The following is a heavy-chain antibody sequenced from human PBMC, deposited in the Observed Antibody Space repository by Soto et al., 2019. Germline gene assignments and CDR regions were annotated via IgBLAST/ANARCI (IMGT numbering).Heavy chain of an antibody. CDR3: AKPSGLSSSWTGADYFDY. CDR1: GFTFSSYA. D-gene: IGHD6-13*01. J-gene: IGHJ4*02. V-gene: IGHV3-23*01. Sequence: GGSLRLSCAASGFTFSSYAMSWVRQAPGKGLEWVSAISGSGGSTYYADSVKGRFTISRDNSKNTLYLQMNSLRAEDTAVYYCAKPSGLSSSWTGADYFDYWGQGTLVTVSS. CDR2: ISGSGGST.